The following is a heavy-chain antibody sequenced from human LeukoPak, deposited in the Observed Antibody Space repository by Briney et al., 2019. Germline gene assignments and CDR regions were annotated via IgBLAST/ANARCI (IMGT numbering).Heavy chain of an antibody. V-gene: IGHV3-30*04. J-gene: IGHJ4*02. CDR1: GFTFSSYA. CDR3: TRTLSGYDSLYYSAC. D-gene: IGHD5-12*01. CDR2: ISYDGSNK. Sequence: GRSLRLSCAASGFTFSSYAMHWVRQAPGKGLEWVAVISYDGSNKYYADSVKGRFTISRDNSKNTLYLQMNSLRAEDTAVYYCTRTLSGYDSLYYSACWGQGTLVTVS.